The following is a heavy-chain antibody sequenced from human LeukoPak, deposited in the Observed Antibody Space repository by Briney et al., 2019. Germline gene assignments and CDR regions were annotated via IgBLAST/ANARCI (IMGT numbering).Heavy chain of an antibody. J-gene: IGHJ3*02. V-gene: IGHV3-64D*06. CDR1: GFTFSIYA. D-gene: IGHD3-16*01. Sequence: PGRSLRLSCSASGFTFSIYAMHWVRQAPGKGLENLSGINNIGGTTNYADSVKGRFTISRDNFKNTLYLQMSSLRPEDTAVYYCVKTMVTFGGIIRADAFDIWGQGTMVTVSS. CDR3: VKTMVTFGGIIRADAFDI. CDR2: INNIGGTT.